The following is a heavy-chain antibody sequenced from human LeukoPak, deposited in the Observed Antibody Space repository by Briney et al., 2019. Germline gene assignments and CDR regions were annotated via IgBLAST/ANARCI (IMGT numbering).Heavy chain of an antibody. J-gene: IGHJ5*02. Sequence: GGSLRLSCAASGFTLSSYGMHWVRQAPGKGLEWVAVIWYDGSNKYYADSVKGRFTISRDNSKNTLFLQMNSLRADDTAVYYCAKGPNSAATGYLNWFDPWGQGTLVTVSS. D-gene: IGHD2-15*01. CDR1: GFTLSSYG. V-gene: IGHV3-33*06. CDR3: AKGPNSAATGYLNWFDP. CDR2: IWYDGSNK.